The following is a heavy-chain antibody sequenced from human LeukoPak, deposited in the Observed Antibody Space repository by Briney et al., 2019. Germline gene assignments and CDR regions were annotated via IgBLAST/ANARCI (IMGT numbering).Heavy chain of an antibody. D-gene: IGHD2-21*02. CDR1: GYTFTGYY. CDR3: AALVVVTAFDGFY. Sequence: ASVKVSCKASGYTFTGYYMHWVRQAPGQGLEWMGRINPNSGGTNYAQKFQGRVTMTRDTSISTAYIELSRLRSDDTAVYYCAALVVVTAFDGFYWGQGTLVTVSS. J-gene: IGHJ4*02. V-gene: IGHV1-2*06. CDR2: INPNSGGT.